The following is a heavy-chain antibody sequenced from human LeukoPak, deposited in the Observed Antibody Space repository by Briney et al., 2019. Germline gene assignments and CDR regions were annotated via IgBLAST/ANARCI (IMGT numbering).Heavy chain of an antibody. Sequence: SETLSLTCTVSGDSITSGRYYWSGIRQPAGKGLEWIGRIFISGVTNYNPSLRSRVTRSLDTSKNQFSLKLYSVTAADTAVYYCARHYSTPDYVRVSDYWGPGTLVTVSS. D-gene: IGHD4-17*01. V-gene: IGHV4-61*02. CDR3: ARHYSTPDYVRVSDY. CDR2: IFISGVT. CDR1: GDSITSGRYY. J-gene: IGHJ4*02.